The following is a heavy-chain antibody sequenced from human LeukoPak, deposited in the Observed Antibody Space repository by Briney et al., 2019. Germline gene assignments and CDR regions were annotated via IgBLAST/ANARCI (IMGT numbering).Heavy chain of an antibody. V-gene: IGHV3-30*18. CDR2: ISYDGSNK. J-gene: IGHJ3*02. Sequence: GRSLRLSCAASGFTFSSYGMHWVRQAPGKGLEWVAVISYDGSNKYYADSAKGRFTISRDNSKNTLYLQMNSLRAEDTAVYYCAKDGNYYDSSGYYPDAFDIWGQGTMVTVSS. CDR1: GFTFSSYG. CDR3: AKDGNYYDSSGYYPDAFDI. D-gene: IGHD3-22*01.